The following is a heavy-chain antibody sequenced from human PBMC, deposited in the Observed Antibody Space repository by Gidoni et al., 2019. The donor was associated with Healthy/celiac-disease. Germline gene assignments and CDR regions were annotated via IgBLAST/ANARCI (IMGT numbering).Heavy chain of an antibody. Sequence: EVQLVQSGAEVKKTGESRKISCKGAGYSFTSYWIGWVRQMPGKGLEWMGIIYPGDSDTRYSPSFQGQVTISADKSISTAYLQWSSLKASDTAMYYCARQYSSSVGIMNWFDPWGQGTLVTVSS. CDR1: GYSFTSYW. CDR3: ARQYSSSVGIMNWFDP. V-gene: IGHV5-51*01. CDR2: IYPGDSDT. J-gene: IGHJ5*02. D-gene: IGHD6-6*01.